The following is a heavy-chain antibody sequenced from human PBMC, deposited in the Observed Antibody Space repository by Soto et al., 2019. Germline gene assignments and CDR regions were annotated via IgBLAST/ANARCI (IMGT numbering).Heavy chain of an antibody. CDR2: IYYSGST. CDR1: GGSISRYY. Sequence: LSLTCTVSGGSISRYYWSWIRQPPGKGLEWIGYIYYSGSTNYNPSLKSRVTISVDTSKNQFSLKLSSVTAADTGVYYCARVLGAYFDYWGQGTLVTVSS. D-gene: IGHD3-3*01. V-gene: IGHV4-59*01. CDR3: ARVLGAYFDY. J-gene: IGHJ4*02.